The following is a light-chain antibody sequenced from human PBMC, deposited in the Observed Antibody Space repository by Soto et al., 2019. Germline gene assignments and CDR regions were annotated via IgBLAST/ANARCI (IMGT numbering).Light chain of an antibody. CDR3: HQYYDSPLT. V-gene: IGKV1-6*01. CDR2: AAS. Sequence: IQVTQSPSSLSASLGDRVTITCLASQGIRNELSWHQQKPGKAPKFLIFAASNLQSGVPSRFSGSGSGTDFTLTISRVQAEDVAVYYCHQYYDSPLTFGQGTRLEI. J-gene: IGKJ5*01. CDR1: QGIRNE.